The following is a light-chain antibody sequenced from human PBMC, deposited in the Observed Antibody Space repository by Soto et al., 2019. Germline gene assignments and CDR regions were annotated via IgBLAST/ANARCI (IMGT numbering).Light chain of an antibody. CDR3: LLYYDVAYV. Sequence: QAVVTQEPSLTVSPGGTVTLTCSSRTGAVTSGYFPTWFQQKPGQGTRALIYDTNKKRSWTPARFSGSLLGGKAALTLSGVQPEDEAESYCLLYYDVAYVFGTGTKVTVL. CDR2: DTN. J-gene: IGLJ1*01. CDR1: TGAVTSGYF. V-gene: IGLV7-43*01.